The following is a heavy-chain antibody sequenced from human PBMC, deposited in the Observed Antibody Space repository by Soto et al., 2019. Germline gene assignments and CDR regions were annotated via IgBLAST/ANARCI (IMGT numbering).Heavy chain of an antibody. CDR2: ISYDGRST. V-gene: IGHV3-30*04. CDR3: VREGIDGGSCGVFDY. Sequence: QVQLVDSGGGVVQPGRSLRLSCAASGFTFSTYAMHWVRQAPGKGLEWVAFISYDGRSTYSADSVRGRFTISRDNSKNTLYLQMNSLRPEDTAAYYCVREGIDGGSCGVFDYWGKGTLVTVAS. D-gene: IGHD6-13*01. CDR1: GFTFSTYA. J-gene: IGHJ4*02.